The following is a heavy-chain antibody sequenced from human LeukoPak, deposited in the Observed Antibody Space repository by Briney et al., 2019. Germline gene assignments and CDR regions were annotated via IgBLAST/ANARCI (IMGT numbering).Heavy chain of an antibody. J-gene: IGHJ4*02. CDR2: IYHSRST. D-gene: IGHD6-19*01. Sequence: PSGTLSLTCAVSGGSISSSNWWSWVRQPPGKGLEWIGEIYHSRSTNYNPSLKSRVTISVDKSKNQFSLKLSSVTAADTAVYYCASTSGWSVLLDYWGQGTLVTVSS. CDR1: GGSISSSNW. CDR3: ASTSGWSVLLDY. V-gene: IGHV4-4*02.